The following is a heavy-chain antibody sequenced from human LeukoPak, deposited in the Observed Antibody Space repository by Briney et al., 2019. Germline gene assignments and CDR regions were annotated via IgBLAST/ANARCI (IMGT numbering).Heavy chain of an antibody. J-gene: IGHJ3*02. CDR3: AREDTDAFDI. CDR2: INHSGST. Sequence: PSETLSLTCAVYGGSFSGYYRSWIRQPPGKGLEWIGEINHSGSTNYNPSLKSRVTISVDTSKNQFSLKLSSVTAADTAVYYCAREDTDAFDIWGQGTMVTVSS. CDR1: GGSFSGYY. D-gene: IGHD2-15*01. V-gene: IGHV4-34*01.